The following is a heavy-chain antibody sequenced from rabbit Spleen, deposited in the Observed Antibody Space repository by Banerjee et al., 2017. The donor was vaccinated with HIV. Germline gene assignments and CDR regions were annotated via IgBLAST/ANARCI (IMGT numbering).Heavy chain of an antibody. CDR3: ARGSAAMTMVITGYYLNL. J-gene: IGHJ4*01. Sequence: QSLEESGGDLVKPGASLTLTCTASRFSFSSSYYMCWVRQAPGKGLEYIACIYADSSGSTYYASWAKGRFTISKTSSTTVTLEMTSLTAADTATYFCARGSAAMTMVITGYYLNLWGPGTLVTVS. V-gene: IGHV1S40*01. D-gene: IGHD2-1*01. CDR1: RFSFSSSYY. CDR2: IYADSSGST.